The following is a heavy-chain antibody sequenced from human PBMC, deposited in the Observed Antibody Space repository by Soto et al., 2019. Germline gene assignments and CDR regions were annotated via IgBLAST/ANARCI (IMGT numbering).Heavy chain of an antibody. CDR3: GSAVREFDNNYGDPTTTGPFDI. J-gene: IGHJ4*02. CDR1: GGTFSSYA. V-gene: IGHV1-69*01. D-gene: IGHD4-17*01. CDR2: IIPVFGTA. Sequence: QVQLVQSGAEVKKPGSSVKVSCRAAGGTFSSYAITSVRQAPGQGLEWMGGIIPVFGTAKYAQKFQGRVTITADESTSTGYVELSSLRSADTAVYYCGSAVREFDNNYGDPTTTGPFDIWGQGTRVTVSS.